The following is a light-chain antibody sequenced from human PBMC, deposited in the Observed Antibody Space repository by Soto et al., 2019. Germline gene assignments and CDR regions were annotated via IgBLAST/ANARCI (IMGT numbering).Light chain of an antibody. CDR1: QSVGTN. V-gene: IGKV3-15*01. CDR3: QQYNNWPRT. J-gene: IGKJ1*01. Sequence: DIVMTQSPVTLSVSPGDRATLSCRASQSVGTNLAWFQQKPGQAPRLLIYGASAGATGIPDRFSGSGFGTEFTLTLSSLQSEDLAVYYCQQYNNWPRTFGQGTKVEMK. CDR2: GAS.